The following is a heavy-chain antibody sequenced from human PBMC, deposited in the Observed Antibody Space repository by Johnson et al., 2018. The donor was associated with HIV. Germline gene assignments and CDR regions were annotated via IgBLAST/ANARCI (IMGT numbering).Heavy chain of an antibody. V-gene: IGHV3-23*04. CDR3: ASGWGIAASDAFDI. J-gene: IGHJ3*02. CDR2: ISGSGGST. Sequence: VQLVESGGGVVQPGRSLRLSCAASGFTFDDYGMSWVRQAPGKGLEWVSAISGSGGSTYYADSVKGRFTISRDNSKNTLYLQMNSLRAEDTAVYYCASGWGIAASDAFDIWGQGTMVTVSS. D-gene: IGHD6-13*01. CDR1: GFTFDDYG.